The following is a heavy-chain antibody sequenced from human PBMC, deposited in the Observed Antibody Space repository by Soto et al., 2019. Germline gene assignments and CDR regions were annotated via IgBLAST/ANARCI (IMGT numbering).Heavy chain of an antibody. J-gene: IGHJ4*02. CDR1: GFTFSSYA. CDR2: ISYDGSNK. CDR3: AREGAHYYDSSGYFDY. V-gene: IGHV3-30-3*01. Sequence: QVQLVESGGGVVQPGRSLRLSCAASGFTFSSYAMHWVRQAPGKGLEWVAVISYDGSNKYYADSVKGRFTISRDNSKNTLYRQMNSLRAEDTAVYYCAREGAHYYDSSGYFDYWGQGTLVTVSS. D-gene: IGHD3-22*01.